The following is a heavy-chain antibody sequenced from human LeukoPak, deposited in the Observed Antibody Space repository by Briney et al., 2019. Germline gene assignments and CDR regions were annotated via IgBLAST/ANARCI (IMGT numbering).Heavy chain of an antibody. Sequence: ASVKVSCKASGYTFTSYGISWVRQAPGQGLEWMGWISAYNGNTNYAQKLQGRVTMTTDTSTSTAYTELRSLRSDDTAVYYCAREDGSGSYLNYGMDVWGQGTTVTVSS. J-gene: IGHJ6*02. V-gene: IGHV1-18*01. CDR3: AREDGSGSYLNYGMDV. CDR2: ISAYNGNT. CDR1: GYTFTSYG. D-gene: IGHD3-10*01.